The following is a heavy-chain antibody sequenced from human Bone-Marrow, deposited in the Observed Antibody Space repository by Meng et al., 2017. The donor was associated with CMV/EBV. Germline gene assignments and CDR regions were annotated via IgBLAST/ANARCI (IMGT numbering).Heavy chain of an antibody. D-gene: IGHD1-26*01. J-gene: IGHJ4*02. CDR3: ARASSGSAKWSADY. CDR2: INHSGST. V-gene: IGHV4-61*08. Sequence: SETLSLTCTVSGGSVSRGAYYWSWIRQPPGKGLEWIGEINHSGSTNYNPSLKSRVTISVDTSKNQFSLKLSSVTAADTAVYYCARASSGSAKWSADYWGQGTLVTVSS. CDR1: GGSVSRGAYY.